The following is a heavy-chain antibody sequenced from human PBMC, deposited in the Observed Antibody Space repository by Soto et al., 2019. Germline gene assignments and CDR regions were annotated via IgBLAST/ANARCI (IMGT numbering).Heavy chain of an antibody. CDR3: ARGPQYYYDSSGYYYFDY. J-gene: IGHJ4*02. Sequence: VGSLRLSCAASGFTFSSYAMHWVRQAPGKGLEWVAVISYDGSNKYYADSVKGRFTISRDNSKNTLYLQMNSLRAEDTAVYYCARGPQYYYDSSGYYYFDYWGQGTLVTVSS. CDR2: ISYDGSNK. CDR1: GFTFSSYA. V-gene: IGHV3-30-3*01. D-gene: IGHD3-22*01.